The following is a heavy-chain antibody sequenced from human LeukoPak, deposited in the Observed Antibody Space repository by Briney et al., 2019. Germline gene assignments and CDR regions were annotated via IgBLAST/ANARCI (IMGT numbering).Heavy chain of an antibody. D-gene: IGHD3-3*01. CDR1: GGSFSGYY. CDR2: INHSGST. CDR3: AGQYYDFWSGSGFDP. J-gene: IGHJ5*02. Sequence: SETLSLTCAVYGGSFSGYYWSWIRQPPGKGLEWIGEINHSGSTNYNPSLKSRVTISVDTSKNQFSLKLSSVTAADTAVYYCAGQYYDFWSGSGFDPWGQGTLVTVSS. V-gene: IGHV4-34*01.